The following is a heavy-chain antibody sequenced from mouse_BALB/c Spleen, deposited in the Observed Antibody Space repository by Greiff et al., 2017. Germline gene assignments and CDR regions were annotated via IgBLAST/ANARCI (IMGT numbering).Heavy chain of an antibody. V-gene: IGHV5-6*01. CDR1: GFTFSSYG. J-gene: IGHJ2*01. D-gene: IGHD2-3*01. CDR3: ARLEFYDGYYYDY. Sequence: EVHLVESGGDLVKPGGSLKLSCAASGFTFSSYGMSWVRQTPDKRLEWVATISSGGSYTYYPDSVKGRFTISRDNAKNTLYLQMSSLKSEDTAMYYCARLEFYDGYYYDYWGQGTTLTVSS. CDR2: ISSGGSYT.